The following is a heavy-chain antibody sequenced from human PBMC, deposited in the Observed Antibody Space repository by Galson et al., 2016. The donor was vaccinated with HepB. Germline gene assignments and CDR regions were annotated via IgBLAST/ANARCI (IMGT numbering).Heavy chain of an antibody. CDR1: GFSLTASGVG. CDR3: AHKKGAARRVRGFDF. V-gene: IGHV2-5*02. Sequence: PALVKPTQTLTLTCSFSGFSLTASGVGVGRIRQPPGKALEWLALIYWDDDKRYSPSPKSRLTITKDTSKNQVVLTMTNVDPVDTATYYCAHKKGAARRVRGFDFWGQGTLVTVSS. CDR2: IYWDDDK. J-gene: IGHJ4*02. D-gene: IGHD6-6*01.